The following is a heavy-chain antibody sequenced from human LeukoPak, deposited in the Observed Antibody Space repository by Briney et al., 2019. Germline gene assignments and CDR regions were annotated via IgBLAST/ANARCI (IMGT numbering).Heavy chain of an antibody. CDR2: ISWNSGSI. CDR3: AKDHYDSSGYALDY. Sequence: PGRSLRLSCAASGFTFDDYAMHWARQAPGKGLEWVSGISWNSGSIGYADSVKGRFTISRDNAKNSLYLQMNSLRAEDTALYYCAKDHYDSSGYALDYWGQGTLVTVSS. D-gene: IGHD3-22*01. J-gene: IGHJ4*02. V-gene: IGHV3-9*01. CDR1: GFTFDDYA.